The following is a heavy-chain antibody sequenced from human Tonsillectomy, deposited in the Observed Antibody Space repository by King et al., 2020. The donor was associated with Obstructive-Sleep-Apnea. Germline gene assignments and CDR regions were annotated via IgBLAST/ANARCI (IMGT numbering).Heavy chain of an antibody. Sequence: VQLQESGPGLVKPSQTLSLTCTVSGGSISSGGYYWSWIRQHPGEGLEWIGYSYYSGSTYYNPSLKSRVTISVDTSKNQFSLKLSSVTAADTAMYYCARDDASYDYVWGSPAPNWYFDLWGRGTLVTVSS. CDR1: GGSISSGGYY. D-gene: IGHD3-16*01. J-gene: IGHJ2*01. CDR3: ARDDASYDYVWGSPAPNWYFDL. CDR2: SYYSGST. V-gene: IGHV4-31*03.